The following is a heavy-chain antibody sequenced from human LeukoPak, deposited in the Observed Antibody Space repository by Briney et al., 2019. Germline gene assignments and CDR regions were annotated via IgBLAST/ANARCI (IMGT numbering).Heavy chain of an antibody. D-gene: IGHD6-13*01. CDR2: ISSNGGST. V-gene: IGHV3-64D*06. J-gene: IGHJ4*02. CDR1: GFTFSSYA. CDR3: VKDPYSSSWYYFDY. Sequence: GGSLRLSCSASGFTFSSYAMHWVRQAPGKGLEYVSAISSNGGSTYYADSVKGSFTISRDNSKNTLYLQMHSLRAEDTAVYYCVKDPYSSSWYYFDYWGQGTLVTVSS.